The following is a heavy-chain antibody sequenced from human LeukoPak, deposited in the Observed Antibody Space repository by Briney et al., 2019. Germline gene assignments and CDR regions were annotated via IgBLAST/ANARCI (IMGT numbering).Heavy chain of an antibody. CDR3: AKDLSVAGTRYYFDY. J-gene: IGHJ4*02. Sequence: GGSLRLSCAASGFTFSSYAMSWVRQAPGEGLEWVSAISGSGGSTYYADSVKGRFTISRDNSKNTLYLQMNSLRAEDTAVYYCAKDLSVAGTRYYFDYWGQGTLVTVSS. V-gene: IGHV3-23*01. CDR1: GFTFSSYA. CDR2: ISGSGGST. D-gene: IGHD6-19*01.